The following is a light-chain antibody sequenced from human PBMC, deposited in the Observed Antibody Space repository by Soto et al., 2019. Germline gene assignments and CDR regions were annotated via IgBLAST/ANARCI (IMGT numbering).Light chain of an antibody. V-gene: IGKV1-5*01. CDR3: QQYNLA. CDR1: QNINNW. Sequence: DIQMTQSPSTLSASVGDRFTITCRASQNINNWLAWYQHKPGKAPKILIYDASTLESGVPSRFSGSGSGTEFTLTISSLKTDAFATYYCQQYNLALGQGTKVDIK. J-gene: IGKJ1*01. CDR2: DAS.